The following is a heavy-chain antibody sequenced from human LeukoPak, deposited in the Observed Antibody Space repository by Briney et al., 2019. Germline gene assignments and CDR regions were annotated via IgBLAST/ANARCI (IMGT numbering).Heavy chain of an antibody. CDR1: GGSISSSGYY. J-gene: IGHJ4*02. CDR2: IYYSGTT. CDR3: AGYYDSSGYYSDY. Sequence: PETLFLTCIVSGGSISSSGYYWGWIRQPPGKGLEWIGSIYYSGTTYYNPSLKSRVTISVDPSKNQFSLKLGSVTAADTAVYYCAGYYDSSGYYSDYWGQGTLVTVSS. D-gene: IGHD3-22*01. V-gene: IGHV4-39*01.